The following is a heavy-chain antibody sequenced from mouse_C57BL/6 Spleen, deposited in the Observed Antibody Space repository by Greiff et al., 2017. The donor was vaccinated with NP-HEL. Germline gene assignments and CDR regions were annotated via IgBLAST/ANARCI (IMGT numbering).Heavy chain of an antibody. V-gene: IGHV1-80*01. CDR1: GYAFSSYW. CDR3: ARKGCYYGNYVFAY. J-gene: IGHJ3*01. D-gene: IGHD2-1*01. Sequence: VQLQQSGAELVKPGASVKISCKASGYAFSSYWMNWVKQRPGKGLEWIGQIYPGDGDHNYNGKFKGKATLTADTSSSTAYMQLSGLTSEDSAVYFCARKGCYYGNYVFAYWGQGTLVTVSA. CDR2: IYPGDGDH.